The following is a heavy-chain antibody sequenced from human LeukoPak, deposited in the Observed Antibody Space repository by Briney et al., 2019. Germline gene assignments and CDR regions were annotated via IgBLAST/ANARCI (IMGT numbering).Heavy chain of an antibody. CDR2: ISGSGGST. V-gene: IGHV3-23*01. J-gene: IGHJ4*02. CDR3: AKLLGRGVIILYYFDY. Sequence: PGGSLRLSCAASGFTFSSYAMSWVRQAPGKGLGWGSAISGSGGSTYYADSVKGRFTISRDNSKNTLYLQMNSLRAEDTAVYYCAKLLGRGVIILYYFDYWGQGTLVTVSS. D-gene: IGHD3-10*01. CDR1: GFTFSSYA.